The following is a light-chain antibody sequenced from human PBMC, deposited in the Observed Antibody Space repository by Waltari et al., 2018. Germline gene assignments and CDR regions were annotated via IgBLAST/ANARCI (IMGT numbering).Light chain of an antibody. V-gene: IGKV3-20*01. CDR1: ESVSRT. J-gene: IGKJ1*01. CDR2: DAS. Sequence: EIVLTQSPGTLSLSRGERATLSCRASESVSRTLAWYQQKPGQPPRLLIYDASSRAAGIPDRFSGSGSGTDFSLTISRLEPEDFGVYYCQKYGTLPATFGQGTKVEI. CDR3: QKYGTLPAT.